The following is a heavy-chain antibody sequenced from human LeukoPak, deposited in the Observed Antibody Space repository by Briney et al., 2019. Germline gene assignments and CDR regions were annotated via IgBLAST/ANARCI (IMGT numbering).Heavy chain of an antibody. CDR3: AKDARRSDGWYFFDH. J-gene: IGHJ4*02. CDR2: ISDSGDTT. Sequence: GESLRLSCAASGFAFSSQAMGWVRQAPGKGLEWVSVISDSGDTTYYADSVKARFTISRDNSKNTLYLQMNSLRAEDTAIYYCAKDARRSDGWYFFDHWGQGALVTVSS. CDR1: GFAFSSQA. D-gene: IGHD6-19*01. V-gene: IGHV3-23*01.